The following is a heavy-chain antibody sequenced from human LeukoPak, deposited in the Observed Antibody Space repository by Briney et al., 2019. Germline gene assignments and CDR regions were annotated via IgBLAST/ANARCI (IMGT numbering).Heavy chain of an antibody. CDR3: AIENVVVVAATPYYYYYMDV. J-gene: IGHJ6*03. D-gene: IGHD2-15*01. Sequence: PSETLSLTCTVSGGSISSYYWSWIRQPAAEGLERIWRIYTSGSTNYNPSLKSRVNISVDKSKNQFSLKLSSVTAADTAVYYCAIENVVVVAATPYYYYYMDVWGKGTTVTVSS. V-gene: IGHV4-4*07. CDR1: GGSISSYY. CDR2: IYTSGST.